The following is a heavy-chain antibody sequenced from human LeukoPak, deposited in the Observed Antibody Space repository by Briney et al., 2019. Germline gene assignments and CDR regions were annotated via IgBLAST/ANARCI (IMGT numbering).Heavy chain of an antibody. CDR1: GFIFSSYW. CDR2: IKQDGSEK. J-gene: IGHJ4*02. Sequence: PGGSLRLSCAASGFIFSSYWMTWVRQAPGKGLEWVANIKQDGSEKNYVDSVKGRFTISRDNAKRSLYLQMNSLRAEDTAVYYCARALFWIGPFYFDYWGQGTLVTVSS. D-gene: IGHD3-3*01. CDR3: ARALFWIGPFYFDY. V-gene: IGHV3-7*01.